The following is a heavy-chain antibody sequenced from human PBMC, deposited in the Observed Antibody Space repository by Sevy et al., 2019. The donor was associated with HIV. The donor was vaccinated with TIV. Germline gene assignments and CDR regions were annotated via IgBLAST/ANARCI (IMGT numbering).Heavy chain of an antibody. CDR2: INAGNGNT. Sequence: ASVKVSCKASGYTFTSYAMHWVRQAPGQRLEWMGWINAGNGNTKYSQKFQDRVTITRDTSASTAYMELSSLRSEDTAVYYCARWFGELQYNWFDPWGQGTLVTVSS. CDR3: ARWFGELQYNWFDP. D-gene: IGHD3-10*01. J-gene: IGHJ5*02. V-gene: IGHV1-3*01. CDR1: GYTFTSYA.